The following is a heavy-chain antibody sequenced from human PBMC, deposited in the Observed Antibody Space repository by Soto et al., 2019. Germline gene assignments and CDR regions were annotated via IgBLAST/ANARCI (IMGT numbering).Heavy chain of an antibody. V-gene: IGHV1-8*01. J-gene: IGHJ4*02. CDR1: GHTFTSYD. CDR3: ARGPTTGYFSY. D-gene: IGHD3-9*01. Sequence: ASVKVSCKASGHTFTSYDINWVRQAPGQGLEWMGWMNPTSDNTDYAQKFQGRVTMTRNTSISTAYMELSSLRSEDTAVYYCARGPTTGYFSYWGQGTLVTVSS. CDR2: MNPTSDNT.